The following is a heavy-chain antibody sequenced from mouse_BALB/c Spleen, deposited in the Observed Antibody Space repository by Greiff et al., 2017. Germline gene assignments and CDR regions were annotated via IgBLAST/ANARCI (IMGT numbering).Heavy chain of an antibody. D-gene: IGHD2-1*01. CDR1: GYAFSSYW. Sequence: VQLKQSGAELVRPGSSVKISCKASGYAFSSYWMNWVKQRPGQGLEWIGQIYPGDGDTNYNGKFKGKATLTADKSSSTAYMQLSSLTSEDSAVYFCARSRGNYDAMDYWGQGTSVTVSS. CDR2: IYPGDGDT. J-gene: IGHJ4*01. CDR3: ARSRGNYDAMDY. V-gene: IGHV1-80*01.